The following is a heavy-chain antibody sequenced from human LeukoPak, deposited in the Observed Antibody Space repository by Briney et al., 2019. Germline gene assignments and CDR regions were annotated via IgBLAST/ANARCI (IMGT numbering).Heavy chain of an antibody. Sequence: PSETLSLTCTVSGGSISSSSYYWGWIRQPPGKGMEWIGSIYYSGSTYYNPSLKSRVTISVDTSKNQFSLKLSSVTAADTAVYYCARGQLGDYDSSGYYYDAFDIWGQGTMVTVSS. CDR3: ARGQLGDYDSSGYYYDAFDI. D-gene: IGHD3-22*01. CDR1: GGSISSSSYY. CDR2: IYYSGST. J-gene: IGHJ3*02. V-gene: IGHV4-39*01.